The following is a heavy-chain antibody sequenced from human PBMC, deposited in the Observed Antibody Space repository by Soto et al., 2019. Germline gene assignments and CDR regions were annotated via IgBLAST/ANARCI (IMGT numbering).Heavy chain of an antibody. CDR1: GGSISSGGYY. Sequence: SETLSLTCTVSGGSISSGGYYWSWIRQHPGKGLEWIGYIYYSGSTYYNPSLKSRVTISVDTSKNQFSLKLSSVTAADTAVYYCARVRPMYRSRRYWFDPWGQGTLVTVSS. D-gene: IGHD6-13*01. V-gene: IGHV4-31*03. CDR2: IYYSGST. J-gene: IGHJ5*02. CDR3: ARVRPMYRSRRYWFDP.